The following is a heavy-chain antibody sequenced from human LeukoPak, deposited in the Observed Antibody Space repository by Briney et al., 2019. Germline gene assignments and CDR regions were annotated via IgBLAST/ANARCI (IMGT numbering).Heavy chain of an antibody. D-gene: IGHD6-19*01. CDR3: ARRFYSSGWYYYYYGMDV. Sequence: SETLSLTCAVYGGSFSGYYWSWIRQPPGKGLEWIGEINHSGSTNYNPSLKSRVTISVDTSKNQFSLKLGSVTAADTAVYYCARRFYSSGWYYYYYGMDVWGQGTTVTVSS. CDR2: INHSGST. J-gene: IGHJ6*02. CDR1: GGSFSGYY. V-gene: IGHV4-34*01.